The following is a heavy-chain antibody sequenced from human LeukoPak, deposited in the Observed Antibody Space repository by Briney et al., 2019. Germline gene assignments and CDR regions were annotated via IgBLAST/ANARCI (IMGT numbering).Heavy chain of an antibody. Sequence: ASVKVSCKASGGTFSSYAISWVRQAPGQGLEWMGGIIPIFGTANYAQKFQGRVTITADESTSTAYMELSSLRSEDTAVYYCARGGYYYDSSGYSHLPDYWGQGTLVTVSA. D-gene: IGHD3-22*01. V-gene: IGHV1-69*13. CDR1: GGTFSSYA. CDR3: ARGGYYYDSSGYSHLPDY. CDR2: IIPIFGTA. J-gene: IGHJ4*02.